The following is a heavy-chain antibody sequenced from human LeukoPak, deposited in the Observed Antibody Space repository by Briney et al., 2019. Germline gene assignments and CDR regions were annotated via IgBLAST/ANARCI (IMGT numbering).Heavy chain of an antibody. CDR1: GFTFSSYV. CDR2: ISYDGSNE. V-gene: IGHV3-30*04. D-gene: IGHD3-9*01. J-gene: IGHJ3*02. CDR3: ARAGGHDRVLRYFDWSFDPGGHDAFDI. Sequence: PGRSLRLSCAASGFTFSSYVMHWVRQAPGKGLEWVAIISYDGSNEYYADSVKGRFTISRDNSKNTLYLQMNSLRAEDTAVYYCARAGGHDRVLRYFDWSFDPGGHDAFDIWGQGTMVTVSS.